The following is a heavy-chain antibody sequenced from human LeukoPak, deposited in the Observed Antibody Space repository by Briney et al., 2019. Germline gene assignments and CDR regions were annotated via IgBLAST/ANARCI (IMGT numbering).Heavy chain of an antibody. CDR1: GFTFRDYG. CDR2: IWHDGKYQ. D-gene: IGHD6-13*01. CDR3: TRDISSRYFDL. Sequence: GGSLRLSCAASGFTFRDYGMHWVRQAPGKGLEWVAVIWHDGKYQYYVDSVKGRFSTSRDNSKNTLSLQMNSLRDDDTAVYYCTRDISSRYFDLWGRGTRVIVSP. J-gene: IGHJ2*01. V-gene: IGHV3-33*01.